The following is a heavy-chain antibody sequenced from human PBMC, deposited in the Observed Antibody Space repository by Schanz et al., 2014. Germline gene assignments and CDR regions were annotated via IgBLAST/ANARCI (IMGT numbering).Heavy chain of an antibody. Sequence: QVRLVQSGAEVKKPGASVKVSCKASGYTLTGYYMHWVRQAPGKGLEWKGRISPNSGGTNYAQKFQGRVTMTRDTSISTAYMELSSLRSDDTAVYYCARELRLEYYFDYWGQGTQVTVSS. CDR3: ARELRLEYYFDY. D-gene: IGHD4-17*01. CDR2: ISPNSGGT. V-gene: IGHV1-2*02. CDR1: GYTLTGYY. J-gene: IGHJ4*02.